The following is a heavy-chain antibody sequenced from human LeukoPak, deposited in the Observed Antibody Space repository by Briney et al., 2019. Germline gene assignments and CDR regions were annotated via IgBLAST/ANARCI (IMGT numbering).Heavy chain of an antibody. V-gene: IGHV4-39*01. CDR2: IYYSGST. D-gene: IGHD6-13*01. CDR1: GGSISSSSYY. CDR3: ARPSAAGATYYFDY. J-gene: IGHJ4*02. Sequence: SETLSLTCTVSGGSISSSSYYWGWIRQPPGKGLEWIGSIYYSGSTYYNPSLKSRVTISVDTSKNQFSLKLSSVTAADTAVYYCARPSAAGATYYFDYWGQGTLVTVSS.